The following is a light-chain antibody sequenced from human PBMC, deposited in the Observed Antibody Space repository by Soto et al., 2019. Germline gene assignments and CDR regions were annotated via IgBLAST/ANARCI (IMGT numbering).Light chain of an antibody. V-gene: IGKV3-20*01. CDR3: QQHGSSPRT. Sequence: EIVLTQSPGTLSLSPGERATLSCRASQIVSSTYLAWFQQKPGQAPRLLIYGASSRATGIPDRFSASGSATDFTLTITRLEPEDCAVYYCQQHGSSPRTFGQGTKVEI. CDR2: GAS. CDR1: QIVSSTY. J-gene: IGKJ1*01.